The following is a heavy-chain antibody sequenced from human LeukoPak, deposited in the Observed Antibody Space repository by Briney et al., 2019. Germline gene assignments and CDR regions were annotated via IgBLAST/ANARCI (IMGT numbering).Heavy chain of an antibody. CDR2: TYYSGRP. V-gene: IGHV4-59*08. Sequence: PSETLSLTCAVYGASISALYWGWIRQSPGKGLEWIGYTYYSGRPTYNPSLKSRVTISLDTSKNQFSLRVNSVTAADTAIYYCARHLGHQFSDSWYLRGSFNYWGRGILVAVSS. J-gene: IGHJ4*02. CDR1: GASISALY. CDR3: ARHLGHQFSDSWYLRGSFNY. D-gene: IGHD6-13*01.